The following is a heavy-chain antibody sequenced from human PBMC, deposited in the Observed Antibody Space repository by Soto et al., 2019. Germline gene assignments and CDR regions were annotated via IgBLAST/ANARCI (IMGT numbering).Heavy chain of an antibody. CDR3: ARGWSGLVIIRFDP. D-gene: IGHD3-9*01. J-gene: IGHJ5*02. Sequence: QVQLQQWGAGLLKPSETLSLPCAVYGGSFSGYYWSWIRQPPGKGLEWIGEVNHSGSTNYNPSLKSRVPISVDTSKNQFSLKPSSVTEADTAVDYCARGWSGLVIIRFDPWGQGTLVTVSS. CDR1: GGSFSGYY. V-gene: IGHV4-34*01. CDR2: VNHSGST.